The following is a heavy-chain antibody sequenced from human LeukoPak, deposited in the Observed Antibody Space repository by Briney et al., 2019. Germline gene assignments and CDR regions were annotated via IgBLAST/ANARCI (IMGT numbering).Heavy chain of an antibody. J-gene: IGHJ3*01. D-gene: IGHD3-10*01. V-gene: IGHV3-48*02. CDR3: ARAFGESH. CDR2: ISDSSSDI. CDR1: GFTFSYYS. Sequence: GRSLRLSCAASGFTFSYYSMNWVRQAPGKGLEWLSYISDSSSDISYADSVKGRFTISRDNAKKSLYLHMSSLRDEDTAVYYCARAFGESHWGQGTLVTVSS.